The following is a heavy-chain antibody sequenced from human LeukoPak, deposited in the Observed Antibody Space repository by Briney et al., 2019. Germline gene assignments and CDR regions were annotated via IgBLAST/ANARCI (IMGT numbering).Heavy chain of an antibody. CDR1: VGAIRRGSHL. Sequence: TLPLPCTVCVGAIRRGSHLWRWLPQPPGKRLEWIGRIYTTGSTNFNPSLKSRVTMSGDTSTSQVSLKLSSVTSADTAVYYCAGSIVVMTDYDGFDFWGQGTGVTVSS. CDR3: AGSIVVMTDYDGFDF. J-gene: IGHJ3*01. CDR2: IYTTGST. V-gene: IGHV4-61*02. D-gene: IGHD2-21*02.